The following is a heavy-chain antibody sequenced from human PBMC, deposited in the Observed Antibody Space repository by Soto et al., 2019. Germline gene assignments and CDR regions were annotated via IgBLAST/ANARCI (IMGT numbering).Heavy chain of an antibody. CDR3: ARVPGP. V-gene: IGHV4-30-2*01. CDR1: GGSISSGGYS. CDR2: IYHSGST. J-gene: IGHJ5*02. D-gene: IGHD3-10*01. Sequence: QLQLQESGSGLVKPSQNLSLTCAVSGGSISSGGYSWSWIRQPPGKGLEWIGYIYHSGSTYYKPSLTSRVTMSVDRSKNQFSLNLSSVTAAATAVYYCARVPGPWGQGTLVTVSS.